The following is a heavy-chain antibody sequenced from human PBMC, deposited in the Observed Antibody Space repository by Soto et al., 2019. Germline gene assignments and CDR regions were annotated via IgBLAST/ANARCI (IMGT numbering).Heavy chain of an antibody. CDR3: ARSQGSSTSLEIYYYYYYGMDV. J-gene: IGHJ6*02. CDR2: IIPISGTA. CDR1: GGTFSSYA. D-gene: IGHD2-2*01. Sequence: QVQLVQSGAEVKKPGSSVKVSCKASGGTFSSYAISWVRQAPGQGLEWMGGIIPISGTANYAQQFQGRVTITADESTSTASMELSSLRSEDTAVYYCARSQGSSTSLEIYYYYYYGMDVWGQGTTVTVPS. V-gene: IGHV1-69*01.